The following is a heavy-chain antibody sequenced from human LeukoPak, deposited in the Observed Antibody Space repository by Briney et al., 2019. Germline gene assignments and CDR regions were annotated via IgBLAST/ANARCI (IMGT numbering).Heavy chain of an antibody. CDR3: ARGSIIYYVSSGYRI. CDR2: INHSGST. D-gene: IGHD3-22*01. V-gene: IGHV4-34*01. J-gene: IGHJ3*02. CDR1: GGSFSGYY. Sequence: SETLSLTCAVYGGSFSGYYWSWIRQPPGKGLEWIGEINHSGSTNYNPSLKRRVAISVDRSKNQFSLKLSSVTAADTAVYYCARGSIIYYVSSGYRIWGQGTMVTVSS.